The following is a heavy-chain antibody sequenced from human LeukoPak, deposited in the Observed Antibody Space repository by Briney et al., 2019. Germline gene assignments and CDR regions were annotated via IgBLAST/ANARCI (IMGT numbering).Heavy chain of an antibody. J-gene: IGHJ4*02. V-gene: IGHV4-59*01. CDR3: VASYGGYVLDY. CDR2: VFNNGGT. CDR1: GGSIGSYH. Sequence: PSETLSLTCVVSGGSIGSYHWNWIRQPSGKGLEWIGIVFNNGGTKHNPSLKSRVAISVDTSKNQFALKLSSVTAADTAVYYCVASYGGYVLDYWGQGALVIVSS. D-gene: IGHD5-12*01.